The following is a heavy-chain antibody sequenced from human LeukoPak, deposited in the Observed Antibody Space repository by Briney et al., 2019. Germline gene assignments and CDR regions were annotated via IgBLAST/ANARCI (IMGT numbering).Heavy chain of an antibody. Sequence: SETLSLTCTVSGGSISSYYWSWIRQPPGKGLEWIGSIYYSGSTYYNPSLKSRVTISVDTSKNQFSLKLSSVTAADTAVYYCARLFLKNRYIDYWGQGTLVTVSS. V-gene: IGHV4-59*05. CDR1: GGSISSYY. D-gene: IGHD2-21*01. J-gene: IGHJ4*02. CDR2: IYYSGST. CDR3: ARLFLKNRYIDY.